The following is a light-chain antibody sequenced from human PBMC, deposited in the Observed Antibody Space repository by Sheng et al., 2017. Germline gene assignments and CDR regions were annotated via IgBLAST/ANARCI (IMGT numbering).Light chain of an antibody. CDR3: QQRTSWPT. J-gene: IGKJ4*01. Sequence: EIVLTQSPGTLSLSPGERATLSCRASQSVSSNYLAWYQHKPGQAPRLLIYGASTRVTGIPARFSGSGSGTEFTLTITSLEPEDFAVYYCQQRTSWPTFGGGTKVEDQT. CDR2: GAS. V-gene: IGKV3D-20*02. CDR1: QSVSSNY.